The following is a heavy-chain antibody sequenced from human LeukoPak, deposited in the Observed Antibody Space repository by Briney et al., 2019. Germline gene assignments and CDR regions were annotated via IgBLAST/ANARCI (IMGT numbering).Heavy chain of an antibody. D-gene: IGHD2-2*01. CDR3: AKDLAPAAY. J-gene: IGHJ4*02. Sequence: EGSLRLSCAASGFNFSSYSMNWVRQAPGKGLEWVSAITGSAGSTYYADSVKGRFTISRDNSKNTLFLQMNSLRADDTAVYYCAKDLAPAAYWGQGTLVTVSS. V-gene: IGHV3-23*01. CDR1: GFNFSSYS. CDR2: ITGSAGST.